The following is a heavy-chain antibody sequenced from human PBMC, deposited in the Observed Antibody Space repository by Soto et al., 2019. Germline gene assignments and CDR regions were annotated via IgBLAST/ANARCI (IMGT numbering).Heavy chain of an antibody. CDR2: IHPSGGGT. V-gene: IGHV1-46*02. J-gene: IGHJ4*02. Sequence: ASVKVSCKPSGYTFDTYYLHWLRQAPGQALEWMGVIHPSGGGTTYAQKFLGRVTVTRDTSTTTVFMELSSLRSDDTAVYYCARGGHIAVVTASFDYWGQGTLVTVS. CDR3: ARGGHIAVVTASFDY. CDR1: GYTFDTYY. D-gene: IGHD2-21*02.